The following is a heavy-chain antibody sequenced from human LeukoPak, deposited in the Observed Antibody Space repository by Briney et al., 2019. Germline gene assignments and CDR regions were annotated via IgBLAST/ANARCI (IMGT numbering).Heavy chain of an antibody. J-gene: IGHJ5*01. Sequence: GESLKISCQDSGYRFPNFWLTWVRQLPGKGLEWMGRIDPSDSFINYNPSFQGHVTISADQSSNTAYLQWSSLKASDTAVYYCARQPPRGYNSAWFDSWGQGTLVTVSS. D-gene: IGHD6-19*01. CDR3: ARQPPRGYNSAWFDS. V-gene: IGHV5-10-1*01. CDR1: GYRFPNFW. CDR2: IDPSDSFI.